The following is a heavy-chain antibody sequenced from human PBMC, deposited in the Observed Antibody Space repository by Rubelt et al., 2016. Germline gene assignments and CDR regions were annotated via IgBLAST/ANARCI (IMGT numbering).Heavy chain of an antibody. CDR1: GFTFSGYE. Sequence: GGSLRLSCAASGFTFSGYEMNWVRQAPGKGLEWVSYISDSGTTIYYADSVKGRFTISRDNAKNSLYLQMDSLRAEDTAVYYCAPIFGVPDYGMDVWGQGTTVTVFS. J-gene: IGHJ6*02. CDR3: APIFGVPDYGMDV. CDR2: ISDSGTTI. V-gene: IGHV3-48*03. D-gene: IGHD3-3*01.